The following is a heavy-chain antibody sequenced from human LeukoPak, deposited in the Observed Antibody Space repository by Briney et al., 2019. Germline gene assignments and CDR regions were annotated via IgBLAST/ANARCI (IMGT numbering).Heavy chain of an antibody. J-gene: IGHJ6*03. CDR3: ARGDKDYGDYAAYYYMDV. V-gene: IGHV4-38-2*02. CDR2: IYHSGST. Sequence: ASETLSLTCTVSGYSISSGYYWGWIRQPPGKGLEWIGSIYHSGSTYYNPSLKSRVTISVDTSKNQFSLKLSSVTAADTAVYYCARGDKDYGDYAAYYYMDVWGKGTTVTVSS. CDR1: GYSISSGYY. D-gene: IGHD4-17*01.